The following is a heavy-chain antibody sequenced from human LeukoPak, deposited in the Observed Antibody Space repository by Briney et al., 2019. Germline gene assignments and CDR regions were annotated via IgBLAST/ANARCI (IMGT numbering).Heavy chain of an antibody. CDR3: ARHSHSGSYYQY. CDR2: IYYSGST. CDR1: GGSISSSSYY. Sequence: PSETLSLTCTASGGSISSSSYYWGWIRQPPGKGLEWIGSIYYSGSTYYNPSLKSRVTMSVDTSKNQFSLKLSSVTAADTAVYYCARHSHSGSYYQYWGQGTLVTVSS. D-gene: IGHD1-26*01. V-gene: IGHV4-39*01. J-gene: IGHJ4*02.